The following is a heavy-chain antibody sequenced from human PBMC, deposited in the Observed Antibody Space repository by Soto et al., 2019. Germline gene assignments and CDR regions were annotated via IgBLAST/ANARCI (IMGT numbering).Heavy chain of an antibody. Sequence: EVQLVESGGGLVKPGGSLRLSCAASGFTFSSYSMNWVRQAPGKGLEWVSSISSSSSYIYYADSVKGRFTISRDNAKNTLYLQMHNLRTDDTAVYYCVRDSWGIHDWGQGTLVTVSS. CDR2: ISSSSSYI. D-gene: IGHD3-16*01. J-gene: IGHJ4*02. CDR3: VRDSWGIHD. CDR1: GFTFSSYS. V-gene: IGHV3-21*01.